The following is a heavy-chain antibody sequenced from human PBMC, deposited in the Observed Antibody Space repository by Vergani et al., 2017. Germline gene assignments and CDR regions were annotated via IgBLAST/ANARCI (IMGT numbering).Heavy chain of an antibody. CDR1: GYTFTSYG. CDR3: ARDSDQYYYGSGSYYS. V-gene: IGHV1-18*01. Sequence: QVQLVQSGAEVKKPGASVKVSCKASGYTFTSYGISWVRQAPGQGLEWMGWSSAYHGNTNYAQKLQGRGTMTTDTSTSTADMELRSLRSDDTAVYYCARDSDQYYYGSGSYYSWGQGTLVTVSS. CDR2: SSAYHGNT. D-gene: IGHD3-10*01. J-gene: IGHJ4*02.